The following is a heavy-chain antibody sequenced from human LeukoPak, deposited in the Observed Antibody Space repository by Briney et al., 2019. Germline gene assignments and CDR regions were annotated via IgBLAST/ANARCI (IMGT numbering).Heavy chain of an antibody. J-gene: IGHJ4*02. CDR1: GYTFTSYD. CDR3: ARGYDILTGYDY. Sequence: GASVKVSCKASGYTFTSYDINWVRQATGQGLEWMGWMNPNSGNTGYAQKFQGRVTMTRNTSISTAYMELSSLSSEDTAVYYCARGYDILTGYDYWGQGTLVTVSS. V-gene: IGHV1-8*01. D-gene: IGHD3-9*01. CDR2: MNPNSGNT.